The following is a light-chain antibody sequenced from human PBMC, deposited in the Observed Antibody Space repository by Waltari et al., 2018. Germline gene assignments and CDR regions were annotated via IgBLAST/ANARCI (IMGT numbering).Light chain of an antibody. V-gene: IGKV1-33*01. Sequence: DIQMTRFPSSLSASVGDRVTIACHASQDITNYLNWYQQTIGRAPKLLIYDASNLETGVSSRFSGSGSGTNFTFVISSLQPEDIATYYCQQSDGLPRTFGQGTQVEIK. CDR3: QQSDGLPRT. J-gene: IGKJ2*01. CDR2: DAS. CDR1: QDITNY.